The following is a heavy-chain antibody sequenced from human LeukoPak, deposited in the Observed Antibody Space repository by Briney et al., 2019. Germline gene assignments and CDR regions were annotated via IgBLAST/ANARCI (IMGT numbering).Heavy chain of an antibody. CDR3: ARSQGHRLLNYYSYYIDV. J-gene: IGHJ6*03. D-gene: IGHD2-15*01. CDR1: GYTFTNYG. CDR2: ISAYNGHT. V-gene: IGHV1-18*01. Sequence: ASVKVSCKASGYTFTNYGLSWVRQAPGQGLEWMGWISAYNGHTNYAQKFQDRVTMTTDTSTTTAYLELKSLRSDDTAVYYCARSQGHRLLNYYSYYIDVWGKGTTVTVSS.